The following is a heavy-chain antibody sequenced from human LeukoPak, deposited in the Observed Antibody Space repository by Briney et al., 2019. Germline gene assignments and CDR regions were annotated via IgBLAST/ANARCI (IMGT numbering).Heavy chain of an antibody. CDR2: IHADSGNT. Sequence: ASVRVSCKASGYPFSAHFLNWVRQAPGQRLEWMGWIHADSGNTKYSQELQGRVAIARDTSASTIYMELTSLRIEDTAVYFCTIGLAGDWDAFDIWGLGTMVTVSS. CDR3: TIGLAGDWDAFDI. CDR1: GYPFSAHF. D-gene: IGHD6-19*01. J-gene: IGHJ3*02. V-gene: IGHV1-3*01.